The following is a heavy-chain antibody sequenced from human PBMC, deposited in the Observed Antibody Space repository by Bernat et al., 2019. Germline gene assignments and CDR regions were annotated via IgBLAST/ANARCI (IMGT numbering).Heavy chain of an antibody. D-gene: IGHD3-10*01. Sequence: QVQLQESGPGLVKPSETLSLTCTVSGGSISSYYWSWIRQPPGKGLEWIGYIYYSGSTNYNPSLKSRVTISVDTSKNQFSLKLSSVTAADTAVYYCARVGGWPSRGFDYWGQGTLVTVSS. CDR1: GGSISSYY. V-gene: IGHV4-59*01. CDR2: IYYSGST. CDR3: ARVGGWPSRGFDY. J-gene: IGHJ4*02.